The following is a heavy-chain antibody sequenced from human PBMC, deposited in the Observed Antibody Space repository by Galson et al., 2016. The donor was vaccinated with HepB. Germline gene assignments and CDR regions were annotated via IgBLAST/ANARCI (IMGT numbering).Heavy chain of an antibody. D-gene: IGHD6-6*01. J-gene: IGHJ6*03. CDR3: AKSGISSSYQYMDV. Sequence: SLRLSCAASGFAFRNFGMHWVRQAPGKGLEWVAVISYDGNYKYYADAVKGRFTISRDDSKNTVFLQMSSLRAEDTAVYYCAKSGISSSYQYMDVWGTGTTVSASS. CDR1: GFAFRNFG. V-gene: IGHV3-30*18. CDR2: ISYDGNYK.